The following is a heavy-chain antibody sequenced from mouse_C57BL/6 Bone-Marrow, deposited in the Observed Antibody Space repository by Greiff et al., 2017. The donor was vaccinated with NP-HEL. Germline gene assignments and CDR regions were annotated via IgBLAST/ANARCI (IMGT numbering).Heavy chain of an antibody. CDR3: ARDGKTSGSYYYAMDY. J-gene: IGHJ4*01. CDR1: GYTFTGYW. CDR2: ILPGSGST. Sequence: QVQLQQSGAELMKPGASVKLSCKATGYTFTGYWIEWVKQRPGHGLEWIGEILPGSGSTNYNEKFKGKATFTADTSSNTAYMQLSSLTTEDSAIYYCARDGKTSGSYYYAMDYWGQGTSVTVSS. D-gene: IGHD2-3*01. V-gene: IGHV1-9*01.